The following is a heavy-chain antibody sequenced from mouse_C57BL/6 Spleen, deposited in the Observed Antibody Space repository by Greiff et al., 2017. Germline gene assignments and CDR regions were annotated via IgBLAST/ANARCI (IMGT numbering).Heavy chain of an antibody. D-gene: IGHD2-4*01. J-gene: IGHJ4*01. CDR3: AGASYDYDGNYAMDY. CDR1: GYTFTGYW. V-gene: IGHV1-9*01. CDR2: ILPGSGST. Sequence: QVQLQQSGAELMKPGASVKLSCKASGYTFTGYWIEWVKQRPGHGLEWIGEILPGSGSTNYNEKFKGKATFTADKSSNTAYMQLSSLTTEDSAIYCCAGASYDYDGNYAMDYWGQGTSVTVSS.